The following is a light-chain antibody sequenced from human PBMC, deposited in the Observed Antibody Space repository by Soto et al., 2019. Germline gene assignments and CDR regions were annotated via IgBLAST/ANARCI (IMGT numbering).Light chain of an antibody. J-gene: IGLJ1*01. Sequence: QSVLTQPASVSDSPGQSITISCTGTSRDVGGSNFVSWYQQHPGKPPKLIIYDVANRPSGVSNRFSGSKSGSTASLIISRLQTEDEADYYCAAWDDSLSCAFYVFVTGTKF. V-gene: IGLV2-14*03. CDR2: DVA. CDR1: SRDVGGSNF. CDR3: AAWDDSLSCAFYV.